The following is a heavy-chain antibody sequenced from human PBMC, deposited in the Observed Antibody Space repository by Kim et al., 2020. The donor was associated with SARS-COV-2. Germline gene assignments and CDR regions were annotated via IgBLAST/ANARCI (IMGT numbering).Heavy chain of an antibody. J-gene: IGHJ4*02. CDR3: ARAGAAAGTVDY. V-gene: IGHV3-13*01. D-gene: IGHD6-13*01. Sequence: YPGSVKGRFTISRENAKNSLYLQMNSLRAGDTAVYYCARAGAAAGTVDYWGQGTLVTVSS.